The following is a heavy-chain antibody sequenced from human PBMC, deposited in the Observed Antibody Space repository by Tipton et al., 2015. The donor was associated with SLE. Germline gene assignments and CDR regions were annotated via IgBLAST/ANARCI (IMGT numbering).Heavy chain of an antibody. Sequence: TLSLTCAVYGGSFSGYYWSWIRQPPGKGLEWIGEINHSGSTNYNPSLKSRVTISVDTSKNQFSLKLSSVTAADTAVYYCARGASRGYSGYDHAFDIWGQGTMVTVSS. CDR3: ARGASRGYSGYDHAFDI. CDR2: INHSGST. J-gene: IGHJ3*02. CDR1: GGSFSGYY. D-gene: IGHD5-12*01. V-gene: IGHV4-34*01.